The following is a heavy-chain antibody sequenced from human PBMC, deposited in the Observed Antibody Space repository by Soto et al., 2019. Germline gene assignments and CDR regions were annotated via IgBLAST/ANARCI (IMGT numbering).Heavy chain of an antibody. V-gene: IGHV3-23*01. CDR1: GFTFTDYA. CDR2: ISGIGGST. J-gene: IGHJ4*02. Sequence: WGSLRLSCAASGFTFTDYALSCFGHSPFKWLEWVATISGIGGSTYLADSVKGRLSISRDNSKNTVSLLMNSLRAEDTAVYFCARGSSGYISSWYYFDYWGRGTLVTSPQ. CDR3: ARGSSGYISSWYYFDY. D-gene: IGHD6-13*01.